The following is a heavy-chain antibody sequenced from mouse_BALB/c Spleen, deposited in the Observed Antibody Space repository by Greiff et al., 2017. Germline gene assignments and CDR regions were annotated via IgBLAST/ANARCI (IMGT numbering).Heavy chain of an antibody. D-gene: IGHD2-1*01. CDR2: INPSNGGT. Sequence: QVQLQQPGAELVKPGASVKLSCKASGYTFTSYYMYWVKQRPGQGLEWIGGINPSNGGTNFNEKFKSKATLTVDKSSSTAYMQRSSLTSEDSAVYYCTRGNYYGNLEYARDYWGQGTSVTGSS. J-gene: IGHJ4*01. V-gene: IGHV1S81*02. CDR3: TRGNYYGNLEYARDY. CDR1: GYTFTSYY.